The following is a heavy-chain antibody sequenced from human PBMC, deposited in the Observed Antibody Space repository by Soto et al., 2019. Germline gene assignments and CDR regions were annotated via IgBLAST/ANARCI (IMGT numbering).Heavy chain of an antibody. J-gene: IGHJ4*02. CDR2: ISGSGGST. CDR1: GFTFSSYA. CDR3: ANLIRFNYYDSSGYPSNFDY. D-gene: IGHD3-22*01. V-gene: IGHV3-23*01. Sequence: GGSLRLSCAASGFTFSSYAMSWVRQAPGKGLEWVSAISGSGGSTYYADSVKGRFTISRDNSKNTLYLQMNSLRAEDTAVYYCANLIRFNYYDSSGYPSNFDYWGQGTLVTVSS.